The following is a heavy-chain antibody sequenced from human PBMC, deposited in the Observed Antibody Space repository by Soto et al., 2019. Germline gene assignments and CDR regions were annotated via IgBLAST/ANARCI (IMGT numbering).Heavy chain of an antibody. CDR1: GDTFTDYY. CDR3: ARGGHVVVVTAALDY. Sequence: QVQLMQSGAEVKKPGASVKVSCKASGDTFTDYYIHWVRQAPGQGLEWMGTVNPSGGHTTYAQHFLGRVTMTRDTSTSTLYMELTSLKSDDPAIYYCARGGHVVVVTAALDYWGQGTLVTVSS. D-gene: IGHD2-21*02. CDR2: VNPSGGHT. J-gene: IGHJ4*02. V-gene: IGHV1-46*01.